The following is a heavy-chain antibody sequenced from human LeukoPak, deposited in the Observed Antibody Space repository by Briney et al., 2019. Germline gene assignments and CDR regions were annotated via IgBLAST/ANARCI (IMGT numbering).Heavy chain of an antibody. CDR3: AGDRGITVTKDFDY. CDR1: GSTLAESS. J-gene: IGHJ4*02. D-gene: IGHD4-17*01. CDR2: YDPEEGGI. V-gene: IGHV1-24*01. Sequence: ASVKVSCKVSGSTLAESSIHWLRQAPGKGLEWMGGYDPEEGGIIYAQKFLDRVTMTEDTSTTTAYMEVSSLRSEDTAVYFCAGDRGITVTKDFDYWGQGTLVTVSS.